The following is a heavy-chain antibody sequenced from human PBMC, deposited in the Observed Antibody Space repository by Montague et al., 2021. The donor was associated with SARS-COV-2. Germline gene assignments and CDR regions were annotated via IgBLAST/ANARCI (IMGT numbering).Heavy chain of an antibody. V-gene: IGHV4-34*01. CDR1: GGSFSGHY. CDR3: ARGAGRGYSFRLGSFDY. CDR2: INHSGST. Sequence: SETLSLTCAVYGGSFSGHYWNWIRQPPGKGLEWIGEINHSGSTNNNPSLKSRVTMSVDTSKDQFSLKLSSVTAADTAVYYCARGAGRGYSFRLGSFDYWGQGTLVTVSS. D-gene: IGHD3-16*01. J-gene: IGHJ4*02.